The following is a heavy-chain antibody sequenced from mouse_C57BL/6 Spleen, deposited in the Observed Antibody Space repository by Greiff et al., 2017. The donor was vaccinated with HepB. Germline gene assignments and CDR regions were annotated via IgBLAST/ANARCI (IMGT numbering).Heavy chain of an antibody. CDR1: GYTFTSYW. D-gene: IGHD2-5*01. Sequence: QVQLQQSGAELVRPGSSVKLSCKASGYTFTSYWMHWVKQRPIQGLEWIGNIDPSDSETHYNQKFKDKATLTVDKSSSTAYMQLSSLTSEDSAVYYCAMDSNYGGFAYWGQGTLVTVSA. J-gene: IGHJ3*01. CDR3: AMDSNYGGFAY. CDR2: IDPSDSET. V-gene: IGHV1-52*01.